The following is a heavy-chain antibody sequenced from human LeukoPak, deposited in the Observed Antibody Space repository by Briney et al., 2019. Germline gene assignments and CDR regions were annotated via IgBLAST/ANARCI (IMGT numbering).Heavy chain of an antibody. Sequence: PWGSLRLSCTASGFTFNNFALTWVRQAPGKGLEWLAYISGSGSDMYYADSVKGRFTISRDNAKNSLYLQMNSLRPDDTALYYCSTDPRLLIYWGHGTLVTVSS. J-gene: IGHJ4*01. CDR3: STDPRLLIY. CDR2: ISGSGSDM. V-gene: IGHV3-11*01. CDR1: GFTFNNFA. D-gene: IGHD2-8*01.